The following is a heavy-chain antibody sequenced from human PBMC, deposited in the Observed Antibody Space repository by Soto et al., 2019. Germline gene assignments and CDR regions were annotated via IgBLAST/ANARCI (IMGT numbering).Heavy chain of an antibody. CDR2: ISGGGDAP. CDR3: ARKVPGSTSRPDYWYVDL. V-gene: IGHV3-23*01. Sequence: EVQLLESGGGLVQPGGSLRLSCAGSGFTFINYAMNWVRQAPGKGLEWVSTISGGGDAPFFADSVRGRFTISRDNSKNTVTLQMNNLGVDDTAVYFCARKVPGSTSRPDYWYVDLWGRGTLVTVSS. J-gene: IGHJ2*01. CDR1: GFTFINYA. D-gene: IGHD3-10*01.